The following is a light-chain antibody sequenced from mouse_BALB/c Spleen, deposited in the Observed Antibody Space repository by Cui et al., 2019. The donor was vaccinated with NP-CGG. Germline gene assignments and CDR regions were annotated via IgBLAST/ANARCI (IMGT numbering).Light chain of an antibody. Sequence: QAVVTQESALTTSPGETVTLTCRSNTGAVTTSNYANWVQEKPDHLFTGLIGGTNNRTPGVPARFSGSLIGDKAALTITGAQTEDEAIYFCALCYDNHWVFGGGTKLTVL. CDR2: GTN. CDR3: ALCYDNHWV. CDR1: TGAVTTSNY. V-gene: IGLV1*01. J-gene: IGLJ1*01.